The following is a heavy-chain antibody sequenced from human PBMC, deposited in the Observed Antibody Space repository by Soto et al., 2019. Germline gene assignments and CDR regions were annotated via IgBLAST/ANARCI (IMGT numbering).Heavy chain of an antibody. CDR2: VSHDGNNK. CDR3: ATEEWQRYHYYNAMAD. CDR1: GFTFSASA. D-gene: IGHD5-12*01. V-gene: IGHV3-30-3*01. Sequence: QVQLVESGGGVVQPGRSLRLSCAASGFTFSASAMYWVRQAPGQGLEWVAVVSHDGNNKYYADSVKGRFTVSRDSSKNTVYLQMTSLRAGDTAVYYCATEEWQRYHYYNAMADWGKGTTVTVSS. J-gene: IGHJ6*04.